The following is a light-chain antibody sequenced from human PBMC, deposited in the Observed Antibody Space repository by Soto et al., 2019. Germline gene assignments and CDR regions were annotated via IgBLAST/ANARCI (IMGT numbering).Light chain of an antibody. CDR2: AAS. V-gene: IGKV1-9*01. Sequence: DIQLPQSPSFLSASLVEAPYITCGASQGISSYLAWYQQKPGKAPKLLIYAASTLQSGVPSRFSGSGSGTEFTLTISSLQPEDFATYYCQQLNSYSITFGQGTRLEIK. J-gene: IGKJ5*01. CDR1: QGISSY. CDR3: QQLNSYSIT.